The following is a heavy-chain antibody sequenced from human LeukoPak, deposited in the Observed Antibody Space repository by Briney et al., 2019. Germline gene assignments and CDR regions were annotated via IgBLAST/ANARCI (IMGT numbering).Heavy chain of an antibody. Sequence: PSETLSLTCTVSGGSISSYYWSWIRQPPGKGLEWIGYIYYSGSTYYNPSLKSRVTISVDTSKNQFSLKLSSVTAADTAVYYCARVYDSSGYYWDYWGQGTLVTVSS. V-gene: IGHV4-59*08. CDR2: IYYSGST. D-gene: IGHD3-22*01. CDR1: GGSISSYY. CDR3: ARVYDSSGYYWDY. J-gene: IGHJ4*02.